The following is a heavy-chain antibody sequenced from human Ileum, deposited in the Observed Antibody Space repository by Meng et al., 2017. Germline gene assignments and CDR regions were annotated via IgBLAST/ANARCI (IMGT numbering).Heavy chain of an antibody. CDR1: GYTFTRYN. D-gene: IGHD4-17*01. CDR3: SRELDYAFNFDY. CDR2: VRPSGTGT. Sequence: ASVMVSCKASGYTFTRYNMHWLLQAPGQGLEWMGIVRPSGTGTVYAHKSLGRVTMTTDTSTNTVYMELSSLSSEDTAMFYCSRELDYAFNFDYWGQGTLVTVSS. V-gene: IGHV1-46*01. J-gene: IGHJ4*02.